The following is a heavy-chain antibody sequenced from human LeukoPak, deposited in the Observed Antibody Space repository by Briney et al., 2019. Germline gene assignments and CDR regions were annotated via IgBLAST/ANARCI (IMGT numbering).Heavy chain of an antibody. D-gene: IGHD4-11*01. V-gene: IGHV4-59*08. CDR1: GGSINSYY. CDR2: IYYTGIT. Sequence: SETLSLTCTVSGGSINSYYWSWVRHPPAKGQEWMGTIYYTGITDYNSSLTSQIPISLDTPKKQYPLKVRPVTVAATAVSYCSRMSNYWYLDPWGGGSLVTVSS. CDR3: SRMSNYWYLDP. J-gene: IGHJ2*01.